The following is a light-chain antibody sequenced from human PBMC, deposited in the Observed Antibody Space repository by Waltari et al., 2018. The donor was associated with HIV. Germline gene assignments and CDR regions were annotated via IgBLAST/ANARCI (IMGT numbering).Light chain of an antibody. V-gene: IGLV3-19*01. CDR2: GKN. Sequence: SSELTQDPAVSVALGQTVRITCQGDSLRSYYASWYQQKPGQAPVLVSSGKNNRPSGCPDLFSGSSSGNTASLTITGAQAEDEADYYCNSRDSSGNHWVFGGGTKLTVL. J-gene: IGLJ3*02. CDR3: NSRDSSGNHWV. CDR1: SLRSYY.